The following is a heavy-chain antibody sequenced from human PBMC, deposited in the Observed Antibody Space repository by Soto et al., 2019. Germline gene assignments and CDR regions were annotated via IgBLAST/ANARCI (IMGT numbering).Heavy chain of an antibody. Sequence: EVQLLESGGGLVQPGESLRLSCVASGFTFRDSTMSWVRQAPGKGLEWVSSTLGSGKKTYYADSVKGRFSISRDNSKNTLFLQMTRLRAEDTAIYYCANDAETGNGEWEWFDPWGQGTLVIVST. CDR1: GFTFRDST. J-gene: IGHJ5*02. V-gene: IGHV3-23*01. CDR2: TLGSGKKT. CDR3: ANDAETGNGEWEWFDP. D-gene: IGHD3-10*01.